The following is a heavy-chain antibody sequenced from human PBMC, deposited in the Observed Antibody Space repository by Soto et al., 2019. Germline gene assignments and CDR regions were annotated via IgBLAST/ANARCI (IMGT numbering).Heavy chain of an antibody. J-gene: IGHJ4*02. CDR3: VREGVGFDSSVYPSRYFDF. V-gene: IGHV4-30-4*01. CDR1: CGPISGDYY. Sequence: SETLSLTCNVSCGPISGDYYWTWIRHPPGKGLEWIGYIFYSGSTYYNPSLKSRVTMSVDTSKNQFSLRLSSVTAADTAVYYCVREGVGFDSSVYPSRYFDFWGQGIVVTVSS. CDR2: IFYSGST. D-gene: IGHD6-19*01.